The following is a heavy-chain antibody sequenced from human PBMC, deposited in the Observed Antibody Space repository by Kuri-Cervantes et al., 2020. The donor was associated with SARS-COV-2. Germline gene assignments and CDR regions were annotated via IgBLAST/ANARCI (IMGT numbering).Heavy chain of an antibody. Sequence: LSLTCTVSGGSISSYYWSWVRQAPGKGLEWVSYISSSGSTIYYADSVKGRFTISRDNAKNSLYLQMNNLRAEDTAVYYCARDLVVPNPYMDVWGKGTTVTVSS. D-gene: IGHD3-16*02. CDR2: ISSSGSTI. V-gene: IGHV3-48*03. CDR1: GGSISSYY. CDR3: ARDLVVPNPYMDV. J-gene: IGHJ6*03.